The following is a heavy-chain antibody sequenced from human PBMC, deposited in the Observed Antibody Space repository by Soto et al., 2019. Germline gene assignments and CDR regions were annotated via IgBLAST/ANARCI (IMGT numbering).Heavy chain of an antibody. CDR1: GGSISSYY. Sequence: QVQLQESGPGLVKPSETLSLTCTVSGGSISSYYWRWIRQPPGKGLEWIGYIYYSGSTNYNPSLKSRVTISVDTSKNQFSLKLSSVTAADTAVYYCARGRESSGYYFDYWGQGTLVTVSS. J-gene: IGHJ4*02. D-gene: IGHD3-22*01. CDR2: IYYSGST. CDR3: ARGRESSGYYFDY. V-gene: IGHV4-59*01.